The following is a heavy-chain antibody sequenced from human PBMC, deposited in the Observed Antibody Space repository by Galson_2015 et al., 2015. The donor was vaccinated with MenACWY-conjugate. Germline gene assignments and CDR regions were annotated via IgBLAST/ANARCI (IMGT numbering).Heavy chain of an antibody. CDR2: MNPKSGNT. J-gene: IGHJ4*02. Sequence: SVKVSCKASGYTFTFHGMSWVRQVAGQGLECLGWMNPKSGNTGYAQKSQGRVTMTRNTSITTTYLELSSLNSEDTAVYFCARLTGGRFDLWGQGTLVTVSS. V-gene: IGHV1-8*01. D-gene: IGHD7-27*01. CDR1: GYTFTFHG. CDR3: ARLTGGRFDL.